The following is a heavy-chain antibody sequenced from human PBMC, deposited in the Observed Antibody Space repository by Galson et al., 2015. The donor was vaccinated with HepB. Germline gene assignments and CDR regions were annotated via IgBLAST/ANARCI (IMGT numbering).Heavy chain of an antibody. CDR1: GYTFTSYY. CDR2: INPSGGST. D-gene: IGHD2-8*02. V-gene: IGHV1-46*01. Sequence: SVKVSCKASGYTFTSYYMHWVRQAPGQGLEWMGIINPSGGSTSYAQKFQGRVTMTRDTSTSTVYMELSSLRSEDTAVYYCARGLVALDPFGYYGTDVWGQGTTVTVSS. CDR3: ARGLVALDPFGYYGTDV. J-gene: IGHJ6*02.